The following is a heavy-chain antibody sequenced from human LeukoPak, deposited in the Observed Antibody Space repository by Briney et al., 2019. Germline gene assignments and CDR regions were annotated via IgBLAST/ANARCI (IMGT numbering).Heavy chain of an antibody. Sequence: PSETLSLTCTASGGSIGSYHWNWIRQPPGKGLEWIGIAFYSGGTNYNPSLKSRVAISGDTSKNQFALKLSSVTAADTAVYYCAASFGGYVLDYWGQGALVIVSS. CDR3: AASFGGYVLDY. J-gene: IGHJ4*02. V-gene: IGHV4-59*01. CDR1: GGSIGSYH. D-gene: IGHD5-12*01. CDR2: AFYSGGT.